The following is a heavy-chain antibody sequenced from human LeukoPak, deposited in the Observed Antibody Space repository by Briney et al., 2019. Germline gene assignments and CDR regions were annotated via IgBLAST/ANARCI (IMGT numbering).Heavy chain of an antibody. CDR1: GFSFSSYG. J-gene: IGHJ5*02. CDR3: ARDLGQYYDTSDNWFDP. D-gene: IGHD3-22*01. V-gene: IGHV3-21*01. CDR2: ISSSSSYI. Sequence: GGSLRLSCAASGFSFSSYGMNWVRQAPGKGLEWVSSISSSSSYIYYVDSVKGRFTISRDNAKNTLNLQMNSLRAEDTAVYYCARDLGQYYDTSDNWFDPWGQGTLVTVSS.